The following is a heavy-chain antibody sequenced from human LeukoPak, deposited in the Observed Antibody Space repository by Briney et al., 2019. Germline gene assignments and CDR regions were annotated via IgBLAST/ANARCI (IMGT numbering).Heavy chain of an antibody. CDR2: ISGGGST. V-gene: IGHV3-23*01. CDR1: GVTFNNYA. J-gene: IGHJ3*02. D-gene: IGHD1-26*01. Sequence: GGSLRPSCAASGVTFNNYAMTWVRQAPGKGLERVSAISGGGSTYYADSVKGRFTISRDNSKNALYLQMNSLRAEDTAVYYCAKSRWETYAVRAFDIWGQGTMVTVSS. CDR3: AKSRWETYAVRAFDI.